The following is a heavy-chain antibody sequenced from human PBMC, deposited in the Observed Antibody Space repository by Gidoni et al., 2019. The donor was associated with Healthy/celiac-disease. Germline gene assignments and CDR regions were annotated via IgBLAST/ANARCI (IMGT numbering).Heavy chain of an antibody. CDR1: GGSIRSGGYY. CDR3: ARDPMGGYGDYVP. J-gene: IGHJ5*02. Sequence: QVQLQESGPGLVKPSQTLSPTCTVSGGSIRSGGYYWSWIRQHPGKGLEWIGYIYYSGSTYYNPSLKSRVTISVDTSKNQFSLKLSSVTAADTAVYYCARDPMGGYGDYVPWGQGTLVTVSS. D-gene: IGHD4-17*01. V-gene: IGHV4-31*03. CDR2: IYYSGST.